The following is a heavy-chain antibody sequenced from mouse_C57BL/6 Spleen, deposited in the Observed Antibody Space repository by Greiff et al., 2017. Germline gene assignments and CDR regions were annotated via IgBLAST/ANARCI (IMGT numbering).Heavy chain of an antibody. CDR2: IDPENGDT. CDR3: TTTGQRAMDY. V-gene: IGHV14-4*01. CDR1: GFNIKDDY. Sequence: EVQLQQSGAELVRPGASVKLSCTASGFNIKDDYMHWVKQRPEQGLEWIGWIDPENGDTEYASKFQGKATITADTSSNTAYLQLSSLTSEDTAVYYCTTTGQRAMDYWGQGTSVTVSS. J-gene: IGHJ4*01.